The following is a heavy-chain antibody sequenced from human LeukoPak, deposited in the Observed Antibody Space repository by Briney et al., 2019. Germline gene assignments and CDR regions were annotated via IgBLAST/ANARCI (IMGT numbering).Heavy chain of an antibody. CDR2: INTYNGDT. J-gene: IGHJ6*03. Sequence: ASVKVSCKTSGYTFSNYGLSRVRQAPGHGLEWMGWINTYNGDTTSAQKFQDRVTMTTDTSTTTVYMDLGNLRSDDTAVYFCARGGYNYGYGGPNYMDVWGEGTTVIV. V-gene: IGHV1-18*01. CDR1: GYTFSNYG. CDR3: ARGGYNYGYGGPNYMDV. D-gene: IGHD5-24*01.